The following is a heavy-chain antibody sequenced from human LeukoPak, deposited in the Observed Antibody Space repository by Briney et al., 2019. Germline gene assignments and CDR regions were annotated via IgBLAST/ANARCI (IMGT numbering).Heavy chain of an antibody. CDR2: IIPILGIA. V-gene: IGHV1-69*02. CDR1: GYTFTSYY. CDR3: ARTRPDIAAAGQFDP. Sequence: ASVKVSCKASGYTFTSYYMHWVRQAPGQGLEWMGRIIPILGIANYAQKFQGRVTITADKSTSTAYMELSSLRSEDTAVYYCARTRPDIAAAGQFDPWGQGTLVTVSS. J-gene: IGHJ5*02. D-gene: IGHD6-13*01.